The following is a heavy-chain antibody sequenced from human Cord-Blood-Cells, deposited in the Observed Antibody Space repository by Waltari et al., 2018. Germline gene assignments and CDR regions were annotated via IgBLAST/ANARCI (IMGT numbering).Heavy chain of an antibody. V-gene: IGHV4-34*01. CDR1: GGSFSGYY. Sequence: QVQLQQWGAGLLKHSETLSLTCAVHGGSFSGYYWSWIRPPPGKGLEWIGEINHSGSTNYNPSLKSRVTISVDTSKNQFSLKLSSVTAADTAVYYCARGRVVIAARPTRRWFDPWGQGTLVTVSS. CDR3: ARGRVVIAARPTRRWFDP. D-gene: IGHD6-6*01. CDR2: INHSGST. J-gene: IGHJ5*02.